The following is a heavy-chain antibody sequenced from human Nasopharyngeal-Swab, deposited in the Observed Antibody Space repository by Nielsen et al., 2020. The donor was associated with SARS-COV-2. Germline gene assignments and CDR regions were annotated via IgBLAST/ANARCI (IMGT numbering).Heavy chain of an antibody. J-gene: IGHJ6*03. CDR2: IYYSGST. V-gene: IGHV4-39*01. Sequence: RQAPGKGLEWIGSIYYSGSTYYNPSLKSRVTISVDTSKNQFSLKLSSATAADTAVYYCARRPNCSSTSCSYYYYYMDVWGKGTTVTVSS. CDR3: ARRPNCSSTSCSYYYYYMDV. D-gene: IGHD2-2*01.